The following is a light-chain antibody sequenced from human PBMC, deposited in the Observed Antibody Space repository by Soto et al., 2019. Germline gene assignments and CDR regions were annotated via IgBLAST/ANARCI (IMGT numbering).Light chain of an antibody. CDR1: TSDVGNYNL. Sequence: QSALTQPASVSGSPGQSITISCTGTTSDVGNYNLVSWYQQHPGKAPKLMIYEGSKRPSGVSIRFSGSKSGNTASLTISGLQADDEADYYCCSYAGSSTPYVFGTGTKLTVL. CDR3: CSYAGSSTPYV. J-gene: IGLJ1*01. V-gene: IGLV2-23*01. CDR2: EGS.